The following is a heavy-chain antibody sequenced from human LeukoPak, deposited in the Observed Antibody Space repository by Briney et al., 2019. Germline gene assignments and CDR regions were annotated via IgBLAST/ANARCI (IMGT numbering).Heavy chain of an antibody. CDR3: ARDGIFGVDHRYYMDV. Sequence: PGGSLRHSCAASGFTVSSNYMSWVRQAPGKGLESVSVIYSGGSTYYADSVKGRFTISRDNSKNTLYLQMNSLRAEDTAVYYCARDGIFGVDHRYYMDVWGKGTTVTVSS. V-gene: IGHV3-66*02. J-gene: IGHJ6*03. D-gene: IGHD3-3*01. CDR1: GFTVSSNY. CDR2: IYSGGST.